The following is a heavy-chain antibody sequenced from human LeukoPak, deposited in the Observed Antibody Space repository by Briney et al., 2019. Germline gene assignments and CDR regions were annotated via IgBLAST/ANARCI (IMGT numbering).Heavy chain of an antibody. Sequence: GGSLRLSCAASGFTFSAYAMHWVRQAPGKGLEWVAFIRYDGNNKLYADSMKGRFTISRDNSKNTLYLQMNSLRAEDTAVYYCAKGRGGYCSSTSCYPASFDYWGQGTLVTVSS. V-gene: IGHV3-30*02. CDR1: GFTFSAYA. J-gene: IGHJ4*02. D-gene: IGHD2-2*01. CDR3: AKGRGGYCSSTSCYPASFDY. CDR2: IRYDGNNK.